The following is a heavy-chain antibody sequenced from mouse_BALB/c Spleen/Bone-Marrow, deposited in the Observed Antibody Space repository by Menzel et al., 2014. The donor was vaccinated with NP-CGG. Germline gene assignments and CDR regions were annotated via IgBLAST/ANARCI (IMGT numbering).Heavy chain of an antibody. J-gene: IGHJ4*01. CDR1: GFTFSSYT. V-gene: IGHV5-12-2*01. Sequence: EVNLVESGGGLVQPGGSLKLSCAASGFTFSSYTMSWVRQTPEKRLEWVAYISNGGGSTYYPDTVKGRFTISRDNAKNTLSLQMSSLKSEDTAMYYCARHGYYGSRAMDYWGQGTSVTVPS. CDR3: ARHGYYGSRAMDY. D-gene: IGHD1-1*01. CDR2: ISNGGGST.